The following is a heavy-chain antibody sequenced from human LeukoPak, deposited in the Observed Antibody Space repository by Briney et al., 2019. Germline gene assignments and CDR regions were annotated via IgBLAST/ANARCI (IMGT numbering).Heavy chain of an antibody. CDR2: ISGSGGST. J-gene: IGHJ4*02. V-gene: IGHV3-23*01. Sequence: GGSLRLSCAASGFTFNSYAMSWVRQAPGKGLEWVSAISGSGGSTYYADSVKGRFTISRDNAKNSLYLQMNSLRAEDTAVYYCARGRWSFDYWGQGTLVTVSS. CDR1: GFTFNSYA. CDR3: ARGRWSFDY. D-gene: IGHD5-24*01.